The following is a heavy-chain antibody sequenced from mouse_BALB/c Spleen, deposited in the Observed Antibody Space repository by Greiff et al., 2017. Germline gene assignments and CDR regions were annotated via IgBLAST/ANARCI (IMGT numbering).Heavy chain of an antibody. Sequence: EVQLVESGGDLVKPGGSLKLSCAASGFTFSSYGMSWVRQTPDKRLEWVATISSGGSYTYYPDSVKGRFTISRDNAKNTLYLQMSSLKSEDTAMYYCARRPYDYWGQGTLVTVSA. D-gene: IGHD2-3*01. CDR3: ARRPYDY. J-gene: IGHJ3*01. V-gene: IGHV5-6*01. CDR1: GFTFSSYG. CDR2: ISSGGSYT.